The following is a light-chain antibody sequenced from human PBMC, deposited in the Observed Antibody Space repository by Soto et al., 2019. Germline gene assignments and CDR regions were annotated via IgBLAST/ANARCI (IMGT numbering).Light chain of an antibody. J-gene: IGKJ5*01. CDR2: KAS. CDR1: QSISSW. V-gene: IGKV1-5*03. CDR3: QQTDSFPYT. Sequence: DLQMTQSPSTLSASVGARVTITCRASQSISSWLAWYQQKPGKAPKLLIYKASSLESGVPSRFSVNESGTELTINVSSLQPDDGETYDGQQTDSFPYTFGQGTRLEIK.